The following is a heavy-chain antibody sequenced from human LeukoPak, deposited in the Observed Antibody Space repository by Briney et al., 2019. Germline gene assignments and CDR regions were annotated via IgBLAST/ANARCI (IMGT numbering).Heavy chain of an antibody. Sequence: GASVKVSCKASGYTFTSYYMHWVRQAPGQGLEWLGWMNPSSGNTGYAQKFQGRVTMTRDTSISTAYMELSSLRSEDTAVYYCARGATYDFWSGRFYYYYYMDVWGKGTTVTVSS. J-gene: IGHJ6*03. CDR3: ARGATYDFWSGRFYYYYYMDV. CDR1: GYTFTSYY. CDR2: MNPSSGNT. D-gene: IGHD3-3*01. V-gene: IGHV1-8*02.